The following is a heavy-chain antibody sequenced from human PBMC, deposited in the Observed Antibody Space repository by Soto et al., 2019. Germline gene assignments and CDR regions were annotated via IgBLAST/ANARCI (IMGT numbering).Heavy chain of an antibody. CDR1: GFTFSSYA. J-gene: IGHJ4*02. Sequence: GGSLRLSCAASGFTFSSYAMSWVRQAPGKGLEWVSVISVSGGSTYYADSVKGRFTISRDNSKNTLYLQMNSLRAEDTAVYYCAKTSMTSIAARRAYYFDYWGQGTLVTVSS. CDR3: AKTSMTSIAARRAYYFDY. CDR2: ISVSGGST. D-gene: IGHD6-6*01. V-gene: IGHV3-23*01.